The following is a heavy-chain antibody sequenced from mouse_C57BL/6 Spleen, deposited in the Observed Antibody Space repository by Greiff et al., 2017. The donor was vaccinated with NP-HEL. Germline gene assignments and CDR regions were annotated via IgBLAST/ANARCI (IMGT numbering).Heavy chain of an antibody. CDR3: ARGADYGSLDY. CDR1: GYSITSGYY. D-gene: IGHD1-1*01. CDR2: ISYDGSN. J-gene: IGHJ2*01. Sequence: DVKLQESGPGLVKPSQSLSLTCSVTGYSITSGYYWNWIRQFPGNKLEWMGYISYDGSNNYNPSLKNRISITRDTSKNQFFLKLNSVTTEDTATYYGARGADYGSLDYWGQGTTLTVSS. V-gene: IGHV3-6*01.